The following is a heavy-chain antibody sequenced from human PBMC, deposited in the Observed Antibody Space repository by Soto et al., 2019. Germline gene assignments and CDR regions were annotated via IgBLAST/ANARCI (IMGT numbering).Heavy chain of an antibody. V-gene: IGHV1-69*13. CDR1: GGTFSSYA. CDR3: AGCYGSGSYSHYYYYYGMDV. J-gene: IGHJ6*02. D-gene: IGHD3-10*01. Sequence: GASVKVSCKASGGTFSSYAISWVRQAPGQGLEWMGGIIPIFGTANYAQKFQGRVTITADESTSTAYMELSSLRSEDTAVYYCAGCYGSGSYSHYYYYYGMDVWGQGTTVTVSS. CDR2: IIPIFGTA.